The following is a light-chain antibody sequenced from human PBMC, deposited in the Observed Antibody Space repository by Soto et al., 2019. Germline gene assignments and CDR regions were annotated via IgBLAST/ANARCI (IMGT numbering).Light chain of an antibody. V-gene: IGLV2-14*01. Sequence: QSALTQPASVSGSPGQSITISCTGTSSDVGGYNYVSWYQQHPGKAPKLIIYDVSNRPSGVSNRFSGSKSGNTASLTISGLQAEDEADYYCSSYTSSSTLMVFGGVTKLTVL. CDR1: SSDVGGYNY. CDR2: DVS. CDR3: SSYTSSSTLMV. J-gene: IGLJ2*01.